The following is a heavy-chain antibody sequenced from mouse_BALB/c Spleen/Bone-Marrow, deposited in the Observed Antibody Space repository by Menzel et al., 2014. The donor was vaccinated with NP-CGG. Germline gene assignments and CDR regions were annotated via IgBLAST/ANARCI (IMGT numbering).Heavy chain of an antibody. J-gene: IGHJ3*01. CDR3: ARGLYYVAYGPGFAY. CDR2: INSNGGTT. CDR1: GFTFSNYG. D-gene: IGHD2-13*01. V-gene: IGHV5-6-3*01. Sequence: EVMLVESGGGLVQPGGSLKLSCAASGFTFSNYGMSWVRQTPDKRLDLVATINSNGGTTYYPDSVKGRFTISRDNAKNTLYLQMSSLKSEDTAMYFCARGLYYVAYGPGFAYWGQGTLVTASA.